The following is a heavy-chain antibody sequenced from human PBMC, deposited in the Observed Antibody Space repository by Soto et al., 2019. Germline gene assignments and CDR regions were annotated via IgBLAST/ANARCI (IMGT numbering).Heavy chain of an antibody. V-gene: IGHV3-72*01. J-gene: IGHJ4*02. CDR3: AREVDSGYVNFDY. Sequence: GESLKISCAASGFTFSDHYMDWVRQAPGKGLEWVGRTRNKANSYTTEYAASVKGRFTISRDDSKNSLYLQMNSLKTEDTAVYYCAREVDSGYVNFDYWGQGTLVTVSS. D-gene: IGHD5-12*01. CDR1: GFTFSDHY. CDR2: TRNKANSYTT.